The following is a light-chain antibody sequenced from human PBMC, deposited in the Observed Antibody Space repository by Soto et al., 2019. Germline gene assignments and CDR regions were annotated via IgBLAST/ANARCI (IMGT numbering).Light chain of an antibody. J-gene: IGKJ1*01. V-gene: IGKV3-20*01. CDR1: QSVTKC. Sequence: EIVWTHSPATLSLSPCERATLSYRASQSVTKCLAWYQQKPGQAPRLLIYDASNRATGVPARFSGSGSGTDFTLTISRLEPEDYAVYYCQQYGRSGTFGQGTKVDTK. CDR2: DAS. CDR3: QQYGRSGT.